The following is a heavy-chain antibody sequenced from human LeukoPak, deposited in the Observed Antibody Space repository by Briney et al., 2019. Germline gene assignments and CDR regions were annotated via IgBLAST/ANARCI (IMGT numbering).Heavy chain of an antibody. CDR2: ISAYNGNT. D-gene: IGHD1-26*01. CDR3: ARDRVVGARYSDY. V-gene: IGHV1-18*04. CDR1: GYTFTGYY. J-gene: IGHJ4*02. Sequence: ASVKVSCKASGYTFTGYYMHWVRQAPGQGLEWMGWISAYNGNTNYAQKLQGRVTMTTDTSTSTAYMELRSLRSDDTAVYYCARDRVVGARYSDYWGQGTLVTVSS.